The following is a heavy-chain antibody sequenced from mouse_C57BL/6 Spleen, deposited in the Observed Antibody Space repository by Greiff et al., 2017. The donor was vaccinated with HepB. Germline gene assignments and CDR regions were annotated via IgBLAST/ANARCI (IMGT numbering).Heavy chain of an antibody. CDR1: GYTFTDYY. D-gene: IGHD2-3*01. CDR2: INPYNGGT. Sequence: EVQLQQSGPVLVKPGASVKMSCKASGYTFTDYYMNWVKQSHGKSLEWIGVINPYNGGTSYNQKFKGKATLTVDKSSSTAYMELNSLTSEDSAVYYWASGADGYYVRYFDVWGTGTTVTVSS. CDR3: ASGADGYYVRYFDV. V-gene: IGHV1-19*01. J-gene: IGHJ1*03.